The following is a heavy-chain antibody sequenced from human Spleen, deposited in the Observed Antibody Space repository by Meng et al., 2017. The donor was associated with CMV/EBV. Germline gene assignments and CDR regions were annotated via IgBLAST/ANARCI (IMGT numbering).Heavy chain of an antibody. CDR2: ISGSGSVI. CDR3: AKANFGLDYVAFQL. CDR1: GFTFSDCS. Sequence: GGSLRLSCAASGFTFSDCSMTWIRQAPGKGLEWLSYISGSGSVIYYADSLKGRLTISRDNGKNSLYLQMISLTAEDTAVYYCAKANFGLDYVAFQLWGKGTLVTVSS. D-gene: IGHD3/OR15-3a*01. J-gene: IGHJ1*01. V-gene: IGHV3-11*04.